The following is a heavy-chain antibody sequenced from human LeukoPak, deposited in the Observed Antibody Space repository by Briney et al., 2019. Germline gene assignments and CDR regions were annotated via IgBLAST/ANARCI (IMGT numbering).Heavy chain of an antibody. CDR1: GGSISSYY. Sequence: KPSETLSLTCTVSGGSISSYYWSWIRQPPGKGLEWTGYIYHSGSTNYNPSLKSRVTISIDTSKNQFSLKLTSVTAADTAVYYCARGRAGAGSPFDYWGQGTLVTVSS. D-gene: IGHD6-13*01. CDR3: ARGRAGAGSPFDY. CDR2: IYHSGST. V-gene: IGHV4-59*01. J-gene: IGHJ4*02.